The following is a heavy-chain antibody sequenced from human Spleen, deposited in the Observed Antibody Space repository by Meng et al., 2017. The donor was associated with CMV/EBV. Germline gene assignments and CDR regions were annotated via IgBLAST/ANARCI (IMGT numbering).Heavy chain of an antibody. V-gene: IGHV1-46*01. Sequence: TSTSYYMHWVRQAPGQGPEWVGIITPSGGATSYPQKFQGRVTMTRDTSTSTVYMELSSLKSEDTAVYYCARGGPVPAAIERRNWFDPWGQGTLVTVSS. CDR3: ARGGPVPAAIERRNWFDP. D-gene: IGHD2-2*01. CDR1: TSTSYY. J-gene: IGHJ5*02. CDR2: ITPSGGAT.